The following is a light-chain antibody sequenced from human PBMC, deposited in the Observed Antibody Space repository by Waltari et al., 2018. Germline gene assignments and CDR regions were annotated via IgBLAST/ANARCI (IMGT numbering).Light chain of an antibody. CDR1: TGHSDFA. CDR2: LNSDGSH. J-gene: IGLJ2*01. CDR3: QTWGSGIVT. Sequence: TCTLSTGHSDFAIAWHQQQPERGPRYLMKLNSDGSHTNGDEIPDRFSGSSSGAERYLTISSIQSEDVAAYYCQTWGSGIVTFGGGTQLTVL. V-gene: IGLV4-69*01.